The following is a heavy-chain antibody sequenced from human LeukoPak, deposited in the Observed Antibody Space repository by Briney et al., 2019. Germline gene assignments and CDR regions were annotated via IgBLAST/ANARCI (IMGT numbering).Heavy chain of an antibody. V-gene: IGHV4-59*01. CDR2: IYSSGST. J-gene: IGHJ5*02. Sequence: GSLRLSCAASGFTFSSYAMSWVRQAPGKGLEWIGYIYSSGSTIPNPSLKSRVTISVDTSKNQFSLRLSSVTAADTAVYYCVRLMTTVNTEVDWNWFDPWGQGTLVTVSS. D-gene: IGHD4-17*01. CDR1: GFTFSSYA. CDR3: VRLMTTVNTEVDWNWFDP.